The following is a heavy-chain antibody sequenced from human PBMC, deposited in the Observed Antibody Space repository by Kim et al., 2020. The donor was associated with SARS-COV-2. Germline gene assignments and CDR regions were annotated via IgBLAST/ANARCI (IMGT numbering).Heavy chain of an antibody. CDR3: ARVMGSGYDSYFDY. V-gene: IGHV4-59*01. CDR2: IYYSGST. Sequence: SETLSLTCTVSGGSISSYYWSWIRQPPGKGLEWIGYIYYSGSTNYNPSLKSRVTISVDTSKNQFSLKLSSVTAADTAVYYCARVMGSGYDSYFDYWGQGTLVTVSS. CDR1: GGSISSYY. J-gene: IGHJ4*02. D-gene: IGHD5-12*01.